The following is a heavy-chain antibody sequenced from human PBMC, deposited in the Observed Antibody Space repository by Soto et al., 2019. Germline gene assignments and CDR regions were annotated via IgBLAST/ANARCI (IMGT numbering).Heavy chain of an antibody. V-gene: IGHV3-21*01. CDR1: GFTFSSYS. CDR3: ASVVVAATGHYYYYYGMDV. D-gene: IGHD2-15*01. J-gene: IGHJ6*02. Sequence: GGSLRLSCAASGFTFSSYSMNWVRQAPGKGLEWVSSISSSSSYIYYADSVKGRFTISRDNAKNSLYLQMNSLRAEDTAVYYCASVVVAATGHYYYYYGMDVWGQGTTVTVSS. CDR2: ISSSSSYI.